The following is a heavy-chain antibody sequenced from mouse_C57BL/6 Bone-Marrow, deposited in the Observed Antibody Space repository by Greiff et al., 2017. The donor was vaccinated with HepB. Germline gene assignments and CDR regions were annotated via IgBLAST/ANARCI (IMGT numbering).Heavy chain of an antibody. CDR2: IYPGSGST. Sequence: QVQLQQPGAELVRPGTSVKLSCKASGYTFTSYWMHWVKQRPGQGLEWIGDIYPGSGSTNYNEKFKSKATLTVDTSSSTAYMQLSSLTSEDSAVYYCARSPTVVATGFDYWGQGTTLTVSS. V-gene: IGHV1-55*01. CDR1: GYTFTSYW. CDR3: ARSPTVVATGFDY. J-gene: IGHJ2*01. D-gene: IGHD1-1*01.